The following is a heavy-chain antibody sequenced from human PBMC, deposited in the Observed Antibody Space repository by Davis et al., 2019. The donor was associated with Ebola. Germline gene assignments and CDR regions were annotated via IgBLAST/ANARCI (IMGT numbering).Heavy chain of an antibody. CDR3: ATSRTFDY. D-gene: IGHD2-2*01. CDR2: IRSSDTTI. V-gene: IGHV3-11*01. Sequence: GGSLRLSCAASGFTLSDYYMSWIRQAPGKGLERVSSIRSSDTTIYYSDPVKGRFTVSRDNAKNSLYLQMNSLRDEDTAVYYCATSRTFDYWGQGTLVTVSS. CDR1: GFTLSDYY. J-gene: IGHJ4*02.